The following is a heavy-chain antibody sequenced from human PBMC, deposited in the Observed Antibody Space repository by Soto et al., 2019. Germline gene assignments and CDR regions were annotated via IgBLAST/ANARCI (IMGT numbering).Heavy chain of an antibody. D-gene: IGHD6-19*01. CDR1: GFTFDDYA. J-gene: IGHJ5*02. CDR2: ISWNSGSI. CDR3: AKAAAVAGTRNWFDP. V-gene: IGHV3-9*01. Sequence: SLRLSCAASGFTFDDYAMHWVRQAPGKGLEWVSGISWNSGSIGYVDSVKGRFTISRDNAKNSLYLQMNSLRAEDTALYYCAKAAAVAGTRNWFDPWGQGTLVTVSP.